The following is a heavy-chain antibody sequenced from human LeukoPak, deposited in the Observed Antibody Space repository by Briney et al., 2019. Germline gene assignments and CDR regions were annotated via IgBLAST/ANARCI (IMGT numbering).Heavy chain of an antibody. CDR1: GGTFSSYA. CDR2: IIPIFGIA. J-gene: IGHJ4*02. Sequence: GASVKVSCKASGGTFSSYAISWVRQAPGQGLEWMGRIIPIFGIANYAQKFQGRVTITADKSTSTAYMELSSLRSEDTAVYYCAADVIRGYSYGPRDYWGQGTLVTVFS. V-gene: IGHV1-69*04. CDR3: AADVIRGYSYGPRDY. D-gene: IGHD5-18*01.